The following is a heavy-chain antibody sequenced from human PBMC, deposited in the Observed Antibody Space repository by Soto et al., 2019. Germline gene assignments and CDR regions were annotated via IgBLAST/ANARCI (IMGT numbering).Heavy chain of an antibody. V-gene: IGHV4-31*11. J-gene: IGHJ4*02. D-gene: IGHD5-18*01. CDR1: GGSISSGGYY. Sequence: SETLSLTCAVSGGSISSGGYYWNWIRQHPGKGLEWIGYIYYSGSTYYNPSLESRVTISVDTSKNQFSLKLSSVTAADTAVYYCARRYGTCFDYWGQGTLVTVSS. CDR3: ARRYGTCFDY. CDR2: IYYSGST.